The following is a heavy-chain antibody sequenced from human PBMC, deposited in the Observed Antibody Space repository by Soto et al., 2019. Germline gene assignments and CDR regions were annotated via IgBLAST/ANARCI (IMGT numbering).Heavy chain of an antibody. CDR2: IYYSGST. CDR3: ARVSQTFGLVAPTFDP. J-gene: IGHJ5*02. Sequence: SETLSLTCTVSGGSISSYYWSWIRQPPGKGLEWIGYIYYSGSTNYTPSLKSRVTISVDTSKNQFSLKLSSVTAADTAVYYCARVSQTFGLVAPTFDPWGQGTLVTVSS. D-gene: IGHD5-12*01. CDR1: GGSISSYY. V-gene: IGHV4-59*01.